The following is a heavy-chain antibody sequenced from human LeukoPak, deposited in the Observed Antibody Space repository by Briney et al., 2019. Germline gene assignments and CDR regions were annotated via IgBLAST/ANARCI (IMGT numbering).Heavy chain of an antibody. Sequence: PSETLSLTCTVSGGSISSGGYYWSWIRQHPGKGLEWIGCIYYSGSTYYNPSLKSRVTISVDTSKNQFSLKLSSVTAADTAVYYCARGSDRYYDFWSGYPYYYGMDVWGQGTTVTVSS. D-gene: IGHD3-3*01. CDR2: IYYSGST. V-gene: IGHV4-31*03. J-gene: IGHJ6*02. CDR3: ARGSDRYYDFWSGYPYYYGMDV. CDR1: GGSISSGGYY.